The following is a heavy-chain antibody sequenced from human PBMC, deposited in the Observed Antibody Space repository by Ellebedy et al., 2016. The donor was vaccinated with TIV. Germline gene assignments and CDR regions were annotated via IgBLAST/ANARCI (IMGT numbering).Heavy chain of an antibody. Sequence: SETLSLTCAVSGGSISSYNWWSWVRQPPGKGLEWIGEIYHSGSTNYNPSLKSRVTISVDTSKNQFSLKLSSVTAADTAVYYCARYSVSYFDYWGQGTLVTVSS. CDR3: ARYSVSYFDY. CDR1: GGSISSYNW. V-gene: IGHV4-4*02. J-gene: IGHJ4*02. D-gene: IGHD2-21*01. CDR2: IYHSGST.